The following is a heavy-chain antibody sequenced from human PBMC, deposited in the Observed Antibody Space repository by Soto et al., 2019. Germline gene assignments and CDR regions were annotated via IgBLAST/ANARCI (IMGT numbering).Heavy chain of an antibody. J-gene: IGHJ4*02. V-gene: IGHV3-23*01. D-gene: IGHD3-22*01. CDR2: ISGSGGST. CDR3: AKDPPGYYDSSGLLDY. Sequence: GGSLRLSCAASGFTFSSYAMSWVRQAPGKGLEWVSAISGSGGSTYYADSVKGRFTISRDNSKNTLYLQMNSLRAEDTAVYYCAKDPPGYYDSSGLLDYWGQGTLVTVSS. CDR1: GFTFSSYA.